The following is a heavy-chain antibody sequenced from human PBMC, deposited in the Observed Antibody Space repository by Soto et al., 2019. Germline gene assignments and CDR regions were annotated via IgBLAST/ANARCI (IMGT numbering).Heavy chain of an antibody. J-gene: IGHJ3*01. CDR3: AQDRRGGEYPAFDL. Sequence: DVHLLESGGGLVQPGGSLRLSCVASGFTLSDYDMGWVRQAPGKGLEWVSLIKGDGGATYYARSLEGRLTISRDTSENTLYLKMNSLRVEDTALYYCAQDRRGGEYPAFDLWGQGTLVTVSS. D-gene: IGHD2-21*01. V-gene: IGHV3-23*01. CDR1: GFTLSDYD. CDR2: IKGDGGAT.